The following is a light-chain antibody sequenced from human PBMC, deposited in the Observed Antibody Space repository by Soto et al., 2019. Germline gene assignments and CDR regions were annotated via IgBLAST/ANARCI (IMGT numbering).Light chain of an antibody. V-gene: IGLV2-14*03. CDR2: DDN. Sequence: QSALTQPASVSGSPGQSITISCTGTSSDIGAYNFVSWYQQHPGKAPKLMLYDDNIRPSGVSNRFSGSKSGNTASLTISGLQAEDEADYYYTSWTTSTTMIFGGGTKLTVL. CDR3: TSWTTSTTMI. J-gene: IGLJ2*01. CDR1: SSDIGAYNF.